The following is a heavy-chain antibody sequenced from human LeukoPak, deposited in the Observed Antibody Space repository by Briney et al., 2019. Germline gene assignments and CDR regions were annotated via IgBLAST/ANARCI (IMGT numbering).Heavy chain of an antibody. V-gene: IGHV4-39*07. CDR2: IYYSGST. CDR3: ARAYSPPQWSPFDY. J-gene: IGHJ4*02. D-gene: IGHD6-13*01. CDR1: GVSISSNSYY. Sequence: SETLSLICTVSGVSISSNSYYWGWIRQPPGKGLEWIGSIYYSGSTYYKPSLKSRVTISLDTSKNQFSLKLSFVTAADTAVYYCARAYSPPQWSPFDYWGQGTLVTVSS.